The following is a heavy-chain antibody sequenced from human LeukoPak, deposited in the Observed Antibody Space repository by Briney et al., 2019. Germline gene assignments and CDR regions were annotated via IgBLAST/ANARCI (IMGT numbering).Heavy chain of an antibody. CDR3: AKQYSGSYSSDAFDI. V-gene: IGHV5-51*01. CDR2: IYPGDSDT. D-gene: IGHD1-26*01. Sequence: GESLKISCKGSGYSFTSYWIGWVRQMLGKGLEWMGIIYPGDSDTRYSPSFQGQVTISADKSISTAYLQWSSLKASDTAMYYCAKQYSGSYSSDAFDIWGQGAMVTVSS. J-gene: IGHJ3*02. CDR1: GYSFTSYW.